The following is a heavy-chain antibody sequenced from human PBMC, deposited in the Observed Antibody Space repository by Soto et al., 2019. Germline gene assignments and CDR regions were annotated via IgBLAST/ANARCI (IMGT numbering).Heavy chain of an antibody. V-gene: IGHV3-30*18. CDR3: AKDEGSVVAANDAFDI. Sequence: QVQLVESGGGVVQPGRSLRLSCAASGFTFSSYGMHWVRQAPGKGLEWVAVISYDGSNKYYADSVKGRFTISRDNSKNTLYLQMNRLRAEDTAVYYCAKDEGSVVAANDAFDIWGQGTMVTVSS. D-gene: IGHD2-15*01. CDR2: ISYDGSNK. J-gene: IGHJ3*02. CDR1: GFTFSSYG.